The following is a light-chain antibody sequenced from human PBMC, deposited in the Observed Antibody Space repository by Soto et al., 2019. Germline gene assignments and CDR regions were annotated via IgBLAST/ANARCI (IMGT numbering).Light chain of an antibody. CDR2: SNN. CDR3: AAWDDSLNGVV. Sequence: QSVLTQPPSASGTPGQRVTISCSGSSSNIGRNPVNWYQKLPGTAPKLLIHSNNQRPSGVPDRFSGSKSGTSASLAISGLQSEDEADYYCAAWDDSLNGVVFGGGTKVTVL. J-gene: IGLJ2*01. CDR1: SSNIGRNP. V-gene: IGLV1-44*01.